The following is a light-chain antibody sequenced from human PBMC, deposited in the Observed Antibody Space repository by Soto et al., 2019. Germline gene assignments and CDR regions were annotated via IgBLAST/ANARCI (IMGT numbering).Light chain of an antibody. CDR1: HSISTY. V-gene: IGKV1-39*01. J-gene: IGKJ5*01. Sequence: DIQMTQSPSSLSASVGDRVTITCRASHSISTYLNWYQHRPGMAPNLLIFAASSLHSGVPSRFSGSGSGTDFTLTISGLQPEDFAVYYCQQSFSTLTFGQGTRLEIK. CDR3: QQSFSTLT. CDR2: AAS.